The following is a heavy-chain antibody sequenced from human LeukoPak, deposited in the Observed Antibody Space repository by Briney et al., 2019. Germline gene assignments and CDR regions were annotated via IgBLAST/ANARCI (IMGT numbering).Heavy chain of an antibody. CDR3: ARDDHTAMVY. D-gene: IGHD5-18*01. Sequence: GSSVKVSCKASGGTFSSYAISWVRQAPGQGLELMGRIIPILGIANYAQKFQGRVTITADKSTSTAYMELSSLRSEDTAVYYCARDDHTAMVYWGQGTLVTVSS. V-gene: IGHV1-69*04. CDR2: IIPILGIA. J-gene: IGHJ4*02. CDR1: GGTFSSYA.